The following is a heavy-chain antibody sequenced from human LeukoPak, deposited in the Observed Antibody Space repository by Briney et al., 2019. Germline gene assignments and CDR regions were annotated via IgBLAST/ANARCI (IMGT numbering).Heavy chain of an antibody. CDR1: GGTFSSYA. CDR3: ARGTYYDSSGYYY. V-gene: IGHV1-69*04. J-gene: IGHJ4*02. CDR2: IIPIFGIA. D-gene: IGHD3-22*01. Sequence: ASVKVSCKASGGTFSSYAISWVRQAPGQGLEWMGRIIPIFGIANYAQKFQGRVTVTADKSTSTAYMELSSLRSEDTAVYYCARGTYYDSSGYYYWGQGTLVTVSS.